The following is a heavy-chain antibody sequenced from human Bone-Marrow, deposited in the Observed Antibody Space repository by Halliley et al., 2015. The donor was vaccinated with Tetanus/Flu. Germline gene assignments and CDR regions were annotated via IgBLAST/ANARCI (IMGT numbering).Heavy chain of an antibody. Sequence: LRLSCAVSDYSISSGYYWDWIRQSPGKGLEWIGCIYHDGSTFYNPSLMSRVTLSVDTSKNQFFLSLRSVTAADTAVYYCARGDYGDSPLDYWGQGTLVTVAS. V-gene: IGHV4-38-2*01. D-gene: IGHD4-17*01. CDR1: DYSISSGYY. CDR3: ARGDYGDSPLDY. J-gene: IGHJ4*02. CDR2: IYHDGST.